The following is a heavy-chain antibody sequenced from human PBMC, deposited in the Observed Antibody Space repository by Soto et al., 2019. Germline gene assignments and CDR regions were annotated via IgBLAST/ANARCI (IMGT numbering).Heavy chain of an antibody. CDR3: AKTYLISRSMDY. D-gene: IGHD2-2*03. Sequence: GGSLRLTCAASGFTFSSYAMSWVRQAPGKGLEWVSLIRASGDTTYYADSVKGRLTTSRDNSKTPLYLQMNSLRAEDTAVYYCAKTYLISRSMDYWGQGTRVTVPS. CDR2: IRASGDTT. V-gene: IGHV3-23*01. J-gene: IGHJ4*02. CDR1: GFTFSSYA.